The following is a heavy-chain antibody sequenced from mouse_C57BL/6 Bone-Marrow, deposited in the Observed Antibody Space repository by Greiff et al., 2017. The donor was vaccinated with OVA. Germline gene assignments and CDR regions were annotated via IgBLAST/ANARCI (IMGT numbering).Heavy chain of an antibody. D-gene: IGHD1-1*01. CDR3: ASRMTTVRPRG. Sequence: QVQLQQPGAELVKPGASVKLSCKASGYTFPSSWMHWVKQRPGPGLAWIGMIHPNSGRPHYNAKFKITATLTVAKASSTAYMQLSRLTAEDAAVYYWASRMTTVRPRGWGTGTTGTVAS. CDR1: GYTFPSSW. CDR2: IHPNSGRP. J-gene: IGHJ1*03. V-gene: IGHV1-64*01.